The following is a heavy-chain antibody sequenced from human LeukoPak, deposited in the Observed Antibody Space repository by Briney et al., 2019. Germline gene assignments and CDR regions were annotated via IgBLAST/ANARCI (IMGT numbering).Heavy chain of an antibody. J-gene: IGHJ4*02. V-gene: IGHV3-48*04. CDR2: ISSSSSTI. Sequence: GGSLRLSCAASGFTFSSYSMNWVRQAPGKGLEWVSYISSSSSTIYYADSVKGRFTISRDNAKNSLYLQMNSLRPEDTAVYYCARSLAGYSSGWYAWYFDYWGQGTLVTVSS. D-gene: IGHD6-19*01. CDR1: GFTFSSYS. CDR3: ARSLAGYSSGWYAWYFDY.